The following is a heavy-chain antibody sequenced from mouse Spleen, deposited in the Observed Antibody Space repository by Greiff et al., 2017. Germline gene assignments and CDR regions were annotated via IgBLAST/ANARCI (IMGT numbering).Heavy chain of an antibody. CDR1: GFSLTSYG. Sequence: VKLQESGPGLVQPSQSLSITCTVSGFSLTSYGVHWVRQSPGKGLEWLGVIWSGGSTDYNAAFISRLSISKDNSKSQVFFKMNSLQADDTAIYYCARNSDDYDAWFAYWGQGTLVTVSA. J-gene: IGHJ3*01. D-gene: IGHD2-4*01. CDR3: ARNSDDYDAWFAY. CDR2: IWSGGST. V-gene: IGHV2-4-1*01.